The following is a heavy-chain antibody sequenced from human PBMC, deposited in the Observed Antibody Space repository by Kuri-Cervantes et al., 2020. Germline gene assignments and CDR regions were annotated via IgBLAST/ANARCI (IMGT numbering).Heavy chain of an antibody. J-gene: IGHJ4*02. CDR3: ARVGGGDCWDY. Sequence: GGSLRLSCAASGFTFDDYAMHWVRQAPGKSLEWVSGISWNSGSIGYADSVKGRFTISRDNAKNSLYLQMNSLRAEDTALYYCARVGGGDCWDYWGQGTLVTVSS. CDR1: GFTFDDYA. CDR2: ISWNSGSI. D-gene: IGHD2-21*02. V-gene: IGHV3-9*01.